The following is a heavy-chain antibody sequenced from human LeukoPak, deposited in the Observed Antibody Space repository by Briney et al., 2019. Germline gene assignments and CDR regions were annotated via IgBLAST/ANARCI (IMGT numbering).Heavy chain of an antibody. D-gene: IGHD1-14*01. CDR3: ARGNPPNQPVDF. Sequence: PGGSLTLSCVASGFPFSNYGIHWVRQAPGRGLEWVAVIWHDGSDTRYKDSVKGRFTISGDDSKNMAHLQMSSLRADDTAVYYCARGNPPNQPVDFWGQGTLVTVSS. J-gene: IGHJ4*02. CDR2: IWHDGSDT. CDR1: GFPFSNYG. V-gene: IGHV3-33*01.